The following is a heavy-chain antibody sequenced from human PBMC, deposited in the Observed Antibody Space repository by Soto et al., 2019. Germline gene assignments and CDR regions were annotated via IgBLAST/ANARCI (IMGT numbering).Heavy chain of an antibody. D-gene: IGHD3-3*01. J-gene: IGHJ6*03. CDR1: SGSISSSNW. CDR3: ARGNYAFWSGQRNYYMDV. CDR2: IYHSGNT. V-gene: IGHV4-4*02. Sequence: QVQLQESGPGLVKPSGTLSLTCAVSSGSISSSNWWNWVRQPPGKGLEWIGKIYHSGNTNYNPSRKSRVTISVDKSKNQFSLKLSSVTAADTAVYYCARGNYAFWSGQRNYYMDVWGKGTTVTVSS.